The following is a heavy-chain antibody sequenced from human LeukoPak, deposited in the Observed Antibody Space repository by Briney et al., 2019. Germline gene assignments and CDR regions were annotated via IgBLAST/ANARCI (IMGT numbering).Heavy chain of an antibody. J-gene: IGHJ4*02. CDR2: ISSSSSYI. CDR3: ARDRYITLVRRVNHDY. D-gene: IGHD3-10*01. CDR1: GFASSRER. V-gene: IGHV3-21*01. Sequence: GFASSRERMKSSRQAAAKKIEWVSSISSSSSYIYYADSVKGRFTISRDNATNSLYLQMNSLRAEDTAVYYCARDRYITLVRRVNHDYWGRGTLVAVSS.